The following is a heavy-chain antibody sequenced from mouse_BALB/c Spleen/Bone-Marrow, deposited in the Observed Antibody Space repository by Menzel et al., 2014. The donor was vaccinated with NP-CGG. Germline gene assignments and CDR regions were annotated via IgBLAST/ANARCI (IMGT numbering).Heavy chain of an antibody. Sequence: VQLQQSGPGLVAPSQSLSITCTVSGFSLTSYGVHWARQPPGKGLEWLGVIWAGGSTNYNSALMSRLSISKDNSKSQVFLKMNSLQTDDTAMYYCARDYYGNYYAMDYWGQGTSVTVSS. D-gene: IGHD2-1*01. V-gene: IGHV2-9*02. CDR3: ARDYYGNYYAMDY. CDR1: GFSLTSYG. CDR2: IWAGGST. J-gene: IGHJ4*01.